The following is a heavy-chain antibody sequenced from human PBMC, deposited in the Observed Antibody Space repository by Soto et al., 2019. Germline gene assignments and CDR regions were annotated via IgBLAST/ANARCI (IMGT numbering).Heavy chain of an antibody. J-gene: IGHJ4*02. D-gene: IGHD7-27*01. V-gene: IGHV3-53*01. Sequence: EVQLVESGGGLTQPGGSLRLSCVVSGFIVSRSHMMWVRQAPGKGLEGVSVIYNHGQINYVDPVKGRFTIARDNSKNTIYLRMNSLKVEDTAVYYCVRVTGAERHWGQGALVTVSS. CDR2: IYNHGQI. CDR1: GFIVSRSH. CDR3: VRVTGAERH.